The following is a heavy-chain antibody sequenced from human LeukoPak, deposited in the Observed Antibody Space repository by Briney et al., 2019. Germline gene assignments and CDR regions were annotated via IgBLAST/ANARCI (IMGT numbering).Heavy chain of an antibody. CDR1: GFTFSSYD. D-gene: IGHD2-2*01. CDR3: AKEGWQYQLLQPIDY. CDR2: ISGSGGST. J-gene: IGHJ4*02. Sequence: PGGSLRLSCAASGFTFSSYDMHWVRQATGKGLEWVSAISGSGGSTYYADSVKGRFTISRDNSKNTLYLQMNSLRAEDTAVYYCAKEGWQYQLLQPIDYWGQGTLVTVSS. V-gene: IGHV3-23*01.